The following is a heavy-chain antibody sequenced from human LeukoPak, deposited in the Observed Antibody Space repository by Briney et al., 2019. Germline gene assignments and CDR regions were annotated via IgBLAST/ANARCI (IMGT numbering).Heavy chain of an antibody. CDR3: ARGPTKDEDYYDSSGYYFY. D-gene: IGHD3-22*01. J-gene: IGHJ4*02. V-gene: IGHV3-23*01. Sequence: PGGSLRLSCAASGFTFSSYAMSWVRQAPGKGLEWVSAISGSGGSTYYADSVKGRFTISRDNSKNTLYLQMNSLRAEDTAVYYCARGPTKDEDYYDSSGYYFYWGQGTLVTVSS. CDR2: ISGSGGST. CDR1: GFTFSSYA.